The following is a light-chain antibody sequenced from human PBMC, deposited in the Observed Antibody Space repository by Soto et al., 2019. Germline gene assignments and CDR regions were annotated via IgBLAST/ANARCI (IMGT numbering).Light chain of an antibody. CDR3: QQYDNLPVT. CDR2: DTS. CDR1: QDISNY. Sequence: DIQMTQSPSSLSASVGDRVTITCQASQDISNYLNWFQQKPGKAPKLLIYDTSNLETGVPSRFSGSGSGTDFTFTISSLQAEDIATYYCQQYDNLPVTFGGGTNVEIK. J-gene: IGKJ4*01. V-gene: IGKV1-33*01.